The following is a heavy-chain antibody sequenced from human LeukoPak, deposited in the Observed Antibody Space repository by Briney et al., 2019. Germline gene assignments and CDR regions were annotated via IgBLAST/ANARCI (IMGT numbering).Heavy chain of an antibody. D-gene: IGHD2-2*01. CDR1: GYTFTSYG. J-gene: IGHJ5*02. CDR2: ISAYNGNT. V-gene: IGHV1-18*01. CDR3: ARGGYCTGTNCRNWFDP. Sequence: ASVKVSCKASGYTFTSYGISWVRQAPGQGLEWMGWISAYNGNTNYAQKLQGRVTMTRDTSTSTAYMELRSLRSDGTAVYYCARGGYCTGTNCRNWFDPWGQGTLVTVSS.